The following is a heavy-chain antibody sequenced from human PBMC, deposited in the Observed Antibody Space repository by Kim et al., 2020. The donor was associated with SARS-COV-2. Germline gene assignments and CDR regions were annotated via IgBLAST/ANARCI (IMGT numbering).Heavy chain of an antibody. CDR3: ARLGTVTTLIGSSDY. V-gene: IGHV5-51*01. Sequence: GESLKISCKGSGYSFTSYWIGWVRQMPGKGLEWMGIIYPGDSDTRYSPSFQGQVTISADKSISTAYLQWSSLKASDTAMYYCARLGTVTTLIGSSDYWGQGTLVTVSS. J-gene: IGHJ4*02. D-gene: IGHD4-17*01. CDR1: GYSFTSYW. CDR2: IYPGDSDT.